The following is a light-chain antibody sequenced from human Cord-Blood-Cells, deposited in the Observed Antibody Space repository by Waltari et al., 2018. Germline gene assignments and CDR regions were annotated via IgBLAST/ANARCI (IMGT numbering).Light chain of an antibody. CDR3: QAWDSSTVV. CDR1: TLGDNY. Sequence: SYELTPPPSVSVSPGQTAGITCSGDTLGDNYACWYQQQSDQPPVLVIYQDSKPPSGIPGRFSGSNSENAATLTTGGTHAKDEDDYYCQAWDSSTVVFGGGTKLTVL. J-gene: IGLJ2*01. V-gene: IGLV3-1*01. CDR2: QDS.